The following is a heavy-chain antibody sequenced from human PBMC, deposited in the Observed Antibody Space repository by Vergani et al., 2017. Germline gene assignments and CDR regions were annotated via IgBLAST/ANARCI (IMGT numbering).Heavy chain of an antibody. D-gene: IGHD5-12*01. CDR2: ISGSGGST. Sequence: EVQLLASGGDLVQPGGSLRLSCAASGFTFNHYAMNWVRQAPGKGLEWVSGISGSGGSTYYAGSVKGRFTISRDSSKNTLYLKMNSLSAGDTAVYYCAKANPRNRGYDYLYYYHAMDVWGQGTTVTVSS. CDR3: AKANPRNRGYDYLYYYHAMDV. V-gene: IGHV3-23*01. J-gene: IGHJ6*02. CDR1: GFTFNHYA.